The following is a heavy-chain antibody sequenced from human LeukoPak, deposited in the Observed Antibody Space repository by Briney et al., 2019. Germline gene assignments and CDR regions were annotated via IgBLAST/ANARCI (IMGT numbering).Heavy chain of an antibody. J-gene: IGHJ3*02. CDR2: IYYSGST. D-gene: IGHD3-22*01. V-gene: IGHV4-39*01. CDR3: ARSRGYYYDSSDAFDI. Sequence: SETLSLTCTVSGGSISSSSYYWGWIRQPPGKGLEWIGSIYYSGSTYYNPSLKSRVTISVDTSKNQFSLKLSSVTAADTAVYYCARSRGYYYDSSDAFDIWGQGTMVTVSS. CDR1: GGSISSSSYY.